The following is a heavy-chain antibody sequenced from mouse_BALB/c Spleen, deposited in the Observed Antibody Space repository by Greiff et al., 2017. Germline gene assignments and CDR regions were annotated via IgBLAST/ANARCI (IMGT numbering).Heavy chain of an antibody. CDR2: ISNGGGST. CDR1: GFTFSSYT. J-gene: IGHJ2*01. V-gene: IGHV5-12-2*01. D-gene: IGHD4-1*01. CDR3: ARRVGPLFDY. Sequence: EVMLVESGGGLVQPGGSLKLSCAASGFTFSSYTMSWVRQTPEKRLEWVAYISNGGGSTYYPDTVKGRFTISRDNAKNTLYLQMSSLKSEDTAMYYCARRVGPLFDYWGQGTTLTVSS.